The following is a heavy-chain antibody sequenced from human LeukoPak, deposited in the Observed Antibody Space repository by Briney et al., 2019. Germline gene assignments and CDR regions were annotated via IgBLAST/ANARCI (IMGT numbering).Heavy chain of an antibody. CDR2: IIPIFGTA. Sequence: GRSLRLSCAASGFTFSSYAISWVRQAPGQGLEWMGGIIPIFGTANYAQKFQGRVTITADESTSTAYMELSSLRSEDTAVYYCARDLGAAGTFDYWGQGTLVTVSS. J-gene: IGHJ4*02. CDR3: ARDLGAAGTFDY. CDR1: GFTFSSYA. D-gene: IGHD6-13*01. V-gene: IGHV1-69*01.